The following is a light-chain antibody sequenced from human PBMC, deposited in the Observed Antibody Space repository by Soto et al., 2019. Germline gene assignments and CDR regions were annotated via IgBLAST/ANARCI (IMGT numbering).Light chain of an antibody. V-gene: IGKV1-5*03. CDR3: QQYNAYPNT. Sequence: DIPMTQSPSTLSASVGDRVTITCRASQSISGWLAWYQQKPGKAPKLLIYKASTVDRGVPSRFSGSGSGTEFTLTIRSLQPDDFATYYCQQYNAYPNTFGQGTKLDLK. CDR2: KAS. J-gene: IGKJ2*01. CDR1: QSISGW.